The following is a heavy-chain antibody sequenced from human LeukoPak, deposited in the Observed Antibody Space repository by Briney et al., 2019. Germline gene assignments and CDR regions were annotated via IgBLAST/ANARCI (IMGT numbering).Heavy chain of an antibody. Sequence: GGSLRLSCAASGFTVSSNYMSWVRQAPGKGLEWVSVIYSGGSTYYADSVKGRFTISRDNSKNTLYLQMNSLRAEDTAVYYCPREGYGDYVSAFDIWGQGTMVTVSS. D-gene: IGHD4-17*01. CDR1: GFTVSSNY. CDR2: IYSGGST. J-gene: IGHJ3*02. CDR3: PREGYGDYVSAFDI. V-gene: IGHV3-53*01.